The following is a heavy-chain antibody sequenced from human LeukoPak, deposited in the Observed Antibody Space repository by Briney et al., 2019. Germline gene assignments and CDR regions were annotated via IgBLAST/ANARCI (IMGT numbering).Heavy chain of an antibody. V-gene: IGHV4-39*01. Sequence: SETLSLTCTVSGDSISSSGYYWGWVRQPPWKGLEWIGSSYYSGSTYYNPSLKSRVTISVDTSKNQFSLKLSSVTAADTAVYYCARSRSSSWTNWFDPWGQGTLVTVSS. D-gene: IGHD6-13*01. CDR2: SYYSGST. CDR1: GDSISSSGYY. J-gene: IGHJ5*02. CDR3: ARSRSSSWTNWFDP.